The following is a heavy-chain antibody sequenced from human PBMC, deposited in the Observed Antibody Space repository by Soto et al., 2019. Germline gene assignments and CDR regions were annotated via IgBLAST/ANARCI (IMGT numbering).Heavy chain of an antibody. V-gene: IGHV3-23*01. D-gene: IGHD6-13*01. J-gene: IGHJ6*02. CDR1: GFTFSSYA. Sequence: EVQLLESGGGLVQPGGSLRLSCAASGFTFSSYAMSWVRQAPGKGLALVSAISVSGGSTYYADSVKGRSTISRDKSKNTLYLQMDSLRAHDLAVYSCATGVSLYYFYVMDAWGLCTTVTV. CDR2: ISVSGGST. CDR3: ATGVSLYYFYVMDA.